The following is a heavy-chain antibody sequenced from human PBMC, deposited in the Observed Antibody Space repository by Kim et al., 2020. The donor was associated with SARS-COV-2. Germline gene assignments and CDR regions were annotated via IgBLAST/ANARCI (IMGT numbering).Heavy chain of an antibody. V-gene: IGHV3-15*01. CDR1: GFTFSNAW. CDR3: TTYQKEILWFGEQIYGMDV. D-gene: IGHD3-10*01. CDR2: IKSKTDGGTT. J-gene: IGHJ6*02. Sequence: GGSLRLSCAASGFTFSNAWMSWVRQAPGKGLEWVGRIKSKTDGGTTDYAAPVKGRFTISRDDSKNTLYLQMNSLKTEDTAVYYCTTYQKEILWFGEQIYGMDVWGQGTTVTVSS.